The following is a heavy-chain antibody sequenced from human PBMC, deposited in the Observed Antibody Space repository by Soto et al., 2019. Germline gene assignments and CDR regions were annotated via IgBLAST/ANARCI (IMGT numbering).Heavy chain of an antibody. D-gene: IGHD2-21*02. CDR1: GFTFRIYW. J-gene: IGHJ4*02. V-gene: IGHV3-74*01. CDR3: VRGTSDWPGIDY. CDR2: ISSADT. Sequence: EVQLVESGGGLVQPGGSLRLSCSASGFTFRIYWMHWARQAPGKGLERVSYISSADTDYADSVQGRFTISRDNAKNTLYLQMNSLRAEDTAVYYCVRGTSDWPGIDYWGQGTLVTVS.